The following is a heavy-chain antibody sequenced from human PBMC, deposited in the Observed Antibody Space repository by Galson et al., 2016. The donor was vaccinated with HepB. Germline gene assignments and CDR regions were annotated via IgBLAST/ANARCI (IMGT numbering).Heavy chain of an antibody. Sequence: SVKVSCKASGYIFSNYYIHWVRQAPGQGLEWMGRINPTGGSTSYAQKFQGRVTMTRDPSTSTVYMELSNLRSEDTAVYYCGRAFSGSYYVERLDYWGQGTLVTVSS. V-gene: IGHV1-46*01. J-gene: IGHJ4*02. D-gene: IGHD1-26*01. CDR3: GRAFSGSYYVERLDY. CDR1: GYIFSNYY. CDR2: INPTGGST.